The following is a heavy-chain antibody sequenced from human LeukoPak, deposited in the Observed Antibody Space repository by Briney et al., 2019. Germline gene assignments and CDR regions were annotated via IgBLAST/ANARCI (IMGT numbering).Heavy chain of an antibody. CDR3: ARDYYYDSSGYHPAEYFNH. J-gene: IGHJ1*01. V-gene: IGHV1-69*06. CDR1: GGTFSSYG. Sequence: SVKVSCKASGGTFSSYGISWVRQAPGQGLEWMARIIPIFGTTNYAQKFQGRVTITADTSTSIAYMDLKSLRSEDTAVYYCARDYYYDSSGYHPAEYFNHWGQGTLVTVSS. D-gene: IGHD3-22*01. CDR2: IIPIFGTT.